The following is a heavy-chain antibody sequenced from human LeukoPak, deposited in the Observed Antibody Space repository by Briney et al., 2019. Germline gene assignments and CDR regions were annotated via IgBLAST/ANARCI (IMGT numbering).Heavy chain of an antibody. V-gene: IGHV3-30*04. CDR2: ISYDGSNK. Sequence: PGRSLRLSCAASGFNFSSYAMRWVRQAPGKGLEWVAVISYDGSNKYYADSVKGRFTISRDNSKNTLYLQMNSLRAEDTAVYYCARDEDYGDYVRYYYYGMDVWGKGTTVTVSS. CDR1: GFNFSSYA. J-gene: IGHJ6*04. D-gene: IGHD4-17*01. CDR3: ARDEDYGDYVRYYYYGMDV.